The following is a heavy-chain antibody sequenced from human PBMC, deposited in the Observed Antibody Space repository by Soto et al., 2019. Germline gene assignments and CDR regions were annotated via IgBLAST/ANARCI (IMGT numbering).Heavy chain of an antibody. J-gene: IGHJ5*02. CDR3: ARGRSGCDPNWFDP. CDR2: MNPNSGNT. CDR1: GYTFTSYD. V-gene: IGHV1-8*01. D-gene: IGHD5-12*01. Sequence: ASVKVSCKASGYTFTSYDINWVRQATGQGLEWMGWMNPNSGNTGYAQKFQGRVTMTRNTSISTAYMELSSLRSEDTAVYYCARGRSGCDPNWFDPWGQGTLVTVSS.